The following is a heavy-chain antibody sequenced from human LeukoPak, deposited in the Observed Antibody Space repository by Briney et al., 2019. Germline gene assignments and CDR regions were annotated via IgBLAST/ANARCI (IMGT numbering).Heavy chain of an antibody. V-gene: IGHV4-59*01. CDR1: GGSISSYY. Sequence: SETLSLTCTVSGGSISSYYWSWIRQPPGKGLECIGYIYYSGSTNYNPSLKSRVTISVDTSKNQFSLKLSSVTAADTAVYYCASGTYYYDSSGRFDYWGQGTLVTVSS. CDR2: IYYSGST. J-gene: IGHJ4*02. CDR3: ASGTYYYDSSGRFDY. D-gene: IGHD3-22*01.